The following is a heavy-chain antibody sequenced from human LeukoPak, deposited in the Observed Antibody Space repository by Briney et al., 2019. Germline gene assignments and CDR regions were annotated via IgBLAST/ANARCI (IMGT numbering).Heavy chain of an antibody. J-gene: IGHJ4*02. D-gene: IGHD3-10*01. CDR2: ISYDGSNK. V-gene: IGHV3-30-3*01. Sequence: GGSLRLSCAASGFTVSSYAMHWVRQAPGKGLEWVAVISYDGSNKYYADSVKGRFTISRDNSKNTLYLQMNSLRAEDTAVYYCARDEDYYGSGSYFDYWGQGTLVTVSS. CDR1: GFTVSSYA. CDR3: ARDEDYYGSGSYFDY.